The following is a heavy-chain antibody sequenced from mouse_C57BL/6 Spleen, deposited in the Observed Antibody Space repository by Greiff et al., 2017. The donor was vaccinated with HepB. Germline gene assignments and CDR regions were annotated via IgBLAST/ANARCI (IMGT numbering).Heavy chain of an antibody. Sequence: VQLQQSGPGLVQPSQSLSITCTVSGFSLTSYGVHWVRQSPGKGLEWLGVIWSGGSTDYNAAFISRLSISKDNSKSQVFFKMNSLQADDTAIYYCARVYGSSYDYYAMDYWGQGTSVTVSS. CDR2: IWSGGST. CDR3: ARVYGSSYDYYAMDY. V-gene: IGHV2-2*01. D-gene: IGHD1-1*01. CDR1: GFSLTSYG. J-gene: IGHJ4*01.